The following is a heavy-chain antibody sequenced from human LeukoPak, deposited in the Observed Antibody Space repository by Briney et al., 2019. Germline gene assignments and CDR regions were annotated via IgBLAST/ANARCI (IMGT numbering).Heavy chain of an antibody. V-gene: IGHV3-30*03. D-gene: IGHD2-21*01. CDR2: ISYDGSNR. J-gene: IGHJ4*02. CDR1: GFTFSSYG. Sequence: GGSLRLSCAASGFTFSSYGMHWVRQAPGKGLEWVAVISYDGSNRYYADSVKGRFTISRDNSKNTLYLQMNSLRAEDTAVYYCAREIPYGYWGQGTLVTVSS. CDR3: AREIPYGY.